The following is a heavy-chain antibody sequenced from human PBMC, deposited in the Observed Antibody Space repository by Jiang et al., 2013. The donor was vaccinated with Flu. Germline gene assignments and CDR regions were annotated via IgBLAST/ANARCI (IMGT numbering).Heavy chain of an antibody. CDR3: ARTRLDAFDI. D-gene: IGHD6-25*01. J-gene: IGHJ3*02. V-gene: IGHV3-48*01. CDR1: GFMFNKYT. Sequence: EVQLLESGGGLVQPGGSLRLSCAASGFMFNKYTLNWVRQAPGKGLEWLSSISFGSTAIYYADSVEGRFTISRDNAKNSLYLQMNSLRAEDTAVYYCARTRLDAFDI. CDR2: ISFGSTAI.